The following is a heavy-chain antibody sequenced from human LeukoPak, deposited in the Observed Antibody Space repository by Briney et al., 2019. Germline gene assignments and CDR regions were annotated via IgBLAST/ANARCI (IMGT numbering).Heavy chain of an antibody. Sequence: GGSLRLSCAASGFTFSSYGMHWVRQAPGKGLEGVAFIRYDGSNKYYADSVKGRFTISRDNSKNTLYLQMNSLRAEDTAVYYCAKGEIVGATTPFDYWGQGTLVTVSS. J-gene: IGHJ4*02. CDR3: AKGEIVGATTPFDY. CDR1: GFTFSSYG. CDR2: IRYDGSNK. V-gene: IGHV3-30*02. D-gene: IGHD1-26*01.